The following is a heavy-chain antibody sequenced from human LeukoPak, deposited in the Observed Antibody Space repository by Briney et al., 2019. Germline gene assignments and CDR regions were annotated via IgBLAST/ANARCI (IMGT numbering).Heavy chain of an antibody. Sequence: SETLSLTCAVYGGSFSGYYWSWIRQPPGKGLEWIGEINHSGSTYYNPSLKSRVTISVDTSKNQFSLKLSSVTAADTAVYYCARASLVHWYFDLWGRGTLVTVSS. J-gene: IGHJ2*01. CDR1: GGSFSGYY. CDR3: ARASLVHWYFDL. CDR2: INHSGST. D-gene: IGHD3-10*01. V-gene: IGHV4-34*01.